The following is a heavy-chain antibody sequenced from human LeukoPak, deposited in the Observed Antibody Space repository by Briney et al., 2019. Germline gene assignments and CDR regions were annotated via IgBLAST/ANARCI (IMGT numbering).Heavy chain of an antibody. D-gene: IGHD3-22*01. CDR1: GGSISSYY. Sequence: SETLSLTCTVSGGSISSYYWSWIRQPPGKGLEWIGYIYYSGSTNYNPSLKSRVTISVDTSKNQFSLKLSSVTAADTAVYYCAXXXXXDSSGYYVDYWGQGTLVTVSS. V-gene: IGHV4-59*01. J-gene: IGHJ4*02. CDR2: IYYSGST. CDR3: AXXXXXDSSGYYVDY.